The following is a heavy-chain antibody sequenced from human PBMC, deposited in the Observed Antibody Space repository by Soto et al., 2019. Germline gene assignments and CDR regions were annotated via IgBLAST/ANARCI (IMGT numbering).Heavy chain of an antibody. J-gene: IGHJ3*02. CDR1: GFTLSRHT. D-gene: IGHD3-22*01. CDR3: VRDYYDTSGYPNTFDM. V-gene: IGHV3-21*01. CDR2: IGSRTSDI. Sequence: VGSLRLSCAASGFTLSRHTMNWVRQAPGKGLEWVSFIGSRTSDIYYANSVKGRFTISRDNAKNSLYLDLTRLRAEDTDVYFCVRDYYDTSGYPNTFDMWGQGTMVTVS.